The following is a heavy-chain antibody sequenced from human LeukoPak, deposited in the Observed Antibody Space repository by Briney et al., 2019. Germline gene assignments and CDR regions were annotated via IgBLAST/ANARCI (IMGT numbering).Heavy chain of an antibody. CDR2: IYYSGST. Sequence: SDTLSLTCTVSGGSITSYYWGWIRQPPGKGLEWIGSIYYSGSTYYNASLKSRGTISVDTSKNQFSLKLNSVTAADTAVYFCARQVVAVAGTGYFDYWGQGTLVTVSS. CDR1: GGSITSYY. D-gene: IGHD6-19*01. CDR3: ARQVVAVAGTGYFDY. V-gene: IGHV4-39*01. J-gene: IGHJ4*02.